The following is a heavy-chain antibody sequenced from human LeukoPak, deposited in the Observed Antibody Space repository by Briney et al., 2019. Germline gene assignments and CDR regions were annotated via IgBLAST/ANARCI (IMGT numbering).Heavy chain of an antibody. V-gene: IGHV3-23*01. D-gene: IGHD3-16*01. J-gene: IGHJ4*02. CDR1: GLSFSSFA. Sequence: PGGSLRLSCAASGLSFSSFAMSWVRQGPARGLEWVSSIRGNGETFDADSVKGRFTLSSDSSRNTVYFQLNNLRVEDTAIYYCAKASWVSSTDAVRWGQGTLVTVSS. CDR3: AKASWVSSTDAVR. CDR2: IRGNGET.